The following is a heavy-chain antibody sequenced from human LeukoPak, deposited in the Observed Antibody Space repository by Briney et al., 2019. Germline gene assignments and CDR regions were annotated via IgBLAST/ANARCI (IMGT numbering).Heavy chain of an antibody. D-gene: IGHD3-10*01. Sequence: ASVKVSCKASGYTFTSYGISWVRQATGQGLEWMGWISAYNGNTNYAQKLQGRVTMTTDTSTSTAYMELRSLRSDDTAVYYCARLPAGRFGELMVPLDYWGQGTLVTVSS. CDR1: GYTFTSYG. J-gene: IGHJ4*02. V-gene: IGHV1-18*01. CDR3: ARLPAGRFGELMVPLDY. CDR2: ISAYNGNT.